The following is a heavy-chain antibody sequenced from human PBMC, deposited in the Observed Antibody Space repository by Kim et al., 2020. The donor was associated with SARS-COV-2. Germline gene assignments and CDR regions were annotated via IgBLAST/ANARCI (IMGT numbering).Heavy chain of an antibody. J-gene: IGHJ5*02. CDR2: IIPIFGTA. CDR3: ARDRSGGNWFDP. Sequence: SVKVSCKASGGTFSSYAISWVRQAPGQGLEWMGGIIPIFGTANYAQKFQGRVTITADESTSTAYMELSSLRSEDTAVYYCARDRSGGNWFDPWGQGTLVTVSS. V-gene: IGHV1-69*13. CDR1: GGTFSSYA. D-gene: IGHD3-10*01.